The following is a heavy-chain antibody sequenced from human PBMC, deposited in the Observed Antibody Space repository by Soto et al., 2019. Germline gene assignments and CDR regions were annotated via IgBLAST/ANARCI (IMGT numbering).Heavy chain of an antibody. V-gene: IGHV3-33*01. Sequence: QVQLVESGGGVVQPGRSLRLSCAASGFTFSSYGMHWVRQAPGKGLEWVAVIWYDGSNKYYADSVKGRFTISRDNSKNTLYLQMNSLRAEDTAVYYCARGVRTIDWYFDLWGRDTLVTVSS. CDR2: IWYDGSNK. D-gene: IGHD2-21*01. CDR3: ARGVRTIDWYFDL. CDR1: GFTFSSYG. J-gene: IGHJ2*01.